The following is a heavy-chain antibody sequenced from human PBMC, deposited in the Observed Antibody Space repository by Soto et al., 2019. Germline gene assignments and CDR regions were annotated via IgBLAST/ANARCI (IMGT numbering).Heavy chain of an antibody. CDR1: GFTFSSYW. CDR3: ARAGRQSIAVAGIEPFDY. Sequence: GGSLRLSCAASGFTFSSYWMHWVRQAPGKGLVWVSRINSDGSSTSYADSVKGRFTISRDNAKNTLYLQMNSLRAEDTAVYYCARAGRQSIAVAGIEPFDYWGQGTLVTVSS. J-gene: IGHJ4*02. V-gene: IGHV3-74*01. D-gene: IGHD6-19*01. CDR2: INSDGSST.